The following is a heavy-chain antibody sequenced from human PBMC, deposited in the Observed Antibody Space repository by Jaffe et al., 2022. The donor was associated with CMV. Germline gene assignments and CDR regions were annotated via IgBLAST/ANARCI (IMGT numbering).Heavy chain of an antibody. Sequence: QVQLVQSGAEVKKPGASVKVSCKASGYTFTGYYMHWVRQAPGQGLEWMGWINPNSGGTNYAQKFQGRVTMTRDTSISTAYMELSRLRSDDTAVYYCARSNPLLWFGELYYGMDVWGQGTTVTVSS. CDR2: INPNSGGT. CDR3: ARSNPLLWFGELYYGMDV. J-gene: IGHJ6*02. D-gene: IGHD3-10*01. V-gene: IGHV1-2*02. CDR1: GYTFTGYY.